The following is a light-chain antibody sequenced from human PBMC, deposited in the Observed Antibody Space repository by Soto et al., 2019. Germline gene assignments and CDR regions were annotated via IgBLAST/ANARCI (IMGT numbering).Light chain of an antibody. J-gene: IGKJ1*01. CDR2: GAS. CDR1: QSVSSS. V-gene: IGKV3-15*01. CDR3: QQYNNGWT. Sequence: EIVMTQSPATLSVSPGERATLSCRASQSVSSSLAWYQQKPGQAPRLLIYGASTRATGIPARFSGSGSGTEFNLTISSLQSEDFAVYYCQQYNNGWTFGQGTKVEVK.